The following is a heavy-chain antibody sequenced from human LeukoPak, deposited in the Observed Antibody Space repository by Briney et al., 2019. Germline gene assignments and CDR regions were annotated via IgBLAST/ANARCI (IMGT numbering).Heavy chain of an antibody. CDR2: ISSSGSTI. CDR3: ARDTTARDAFDI. CDR1: GFTFSSYE. J-gene: IGHJ3*02. V-gene: IGHV3-48*03. Sequence: GGSLRLSXAASGFTFSSYEMNWVRQAPGKGLEWVSYISSSGSTIYYADSVKGRFTISRDNAKNSLYLQMNSLRAEDTAVYYCARDTTARDAFDIWGQGTMVTVSS. D-gene: IGHD4-11*01.